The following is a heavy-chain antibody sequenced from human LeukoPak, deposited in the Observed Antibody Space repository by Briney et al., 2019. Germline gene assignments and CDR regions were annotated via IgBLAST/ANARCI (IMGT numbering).Heavy chain of an antibody. V-gene: IGHV4-59*08. Sequence: PSETLSLTCTVSGGSISSYYWSWIRQPPGKGLEWIGYIYYSGSTNYKSSLKSRVTISVDTSKNQFSLRLSSVTAADTAVYYCARHSGSPPHYFDYWGQGTLVTVSS. D-gene: IGHD1-26*01. CDR3: ARHSGSPPHYFDY. CDR2: IYYSGST. CDR1: GGSISSYY. J-gene: IGHJ4*02.